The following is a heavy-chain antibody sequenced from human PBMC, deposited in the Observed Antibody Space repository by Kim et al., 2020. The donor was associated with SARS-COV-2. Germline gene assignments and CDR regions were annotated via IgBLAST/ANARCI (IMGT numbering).Heavy chain of an antibody. J-gene: IGHJ4*01. CDR1: GFTFSTYA. CDR2: ISDIGDNT. CDR3: AKAVGASPFFDH. D-gene: IGHD1-26*01. Sequence: GGSLRLSCVASGFTFSTYAMSWVRQAPGMGLEWISTISDIGDNTHYADSVKGRFTISRDNSRNTVYLQMNSLRAEDTALYYCAKAVGASPFFDHWGQGTLVTVSS. V-gene: IGHV3-23*01.